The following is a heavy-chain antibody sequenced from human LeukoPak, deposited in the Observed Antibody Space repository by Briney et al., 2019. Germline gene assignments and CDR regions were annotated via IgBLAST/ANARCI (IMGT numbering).Heavy chain of an antibody. J-gene: IGHJ4*02. CDR1: GGSFSGYY. CDR3: ATDLIAARIFDH. Sequence: SETLPLTCAVYGGSFSGYYWSWIRQPPGKGLEWIGEIKHSGSTNYNPSLKSRVTISVDTSKNQFSLKLSSVTAADTAVYYCATDLIAARIFDHWGQGTLVIVSS. D-gene: IGHD6-6*01. V-gene: IGHV4-34*01. CDR2: IKHSGST.